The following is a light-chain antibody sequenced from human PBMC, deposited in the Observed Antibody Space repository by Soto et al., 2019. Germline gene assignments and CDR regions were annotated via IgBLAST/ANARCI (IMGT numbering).Light chain of an antibody. Sequence: QSVLTQPPSASGSPGQSVAISCTGTSSDIGNYNFVSWYQQKPGKAPKLLIYDVSRRPSGVPDRFSGSKSGNTASLTVSGLQAEDEGDYYCTSYAGNNRLLFGGGTKVTVL. V-gene: IGLV2-8*01. CDR1: SSDIGNYNF. J-gene: IGLJ2*01. CDR2: DVS. CDR3: TSYAGNNRLL.